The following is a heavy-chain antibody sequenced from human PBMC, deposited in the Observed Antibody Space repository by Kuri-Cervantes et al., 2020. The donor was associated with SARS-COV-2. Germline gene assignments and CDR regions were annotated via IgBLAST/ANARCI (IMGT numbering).Heavy chain of an antibody. D-gene: IGHD3-10*01. CDR1: GFTFGDYA. V-gene: IGHV3-7*01. CDR2: IKQDGSEK. Sequence: GGSLRLSCTASGFTFGDYAMSWVRQAPGKGLEWVANIKQDGSEKYYVDSVKGRFTISRDNAKNSLYLQMNSLRAEDTAVYYCARVWFGELLSTFDYWGQGTLVTISS. J-gene: IGHJ4*02. CDR3: ARVWFGELLSTFDY.